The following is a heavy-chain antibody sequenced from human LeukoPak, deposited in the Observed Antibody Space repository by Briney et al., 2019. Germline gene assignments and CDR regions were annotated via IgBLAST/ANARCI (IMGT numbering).Heavy chain of an antibody. D-gene: IGHD3-22*01. CDR1: GGSISSSDYY. J-gene: IGHJ6*02. CDR2: IYYGGST. Sequence: SETLSLTCTVSGGSISSSDYYWGWIRQPPGKGLEWIGSIYYGGSTYYNPSLKSRVTISVDTSMNQFSLKLSSVTAADTAVYYCARQVRLYYYYGMDVWGQGTTVTVSS. V-gene: IGHV4-39*01. CDR3: ARQVRLYYYYGMDV.